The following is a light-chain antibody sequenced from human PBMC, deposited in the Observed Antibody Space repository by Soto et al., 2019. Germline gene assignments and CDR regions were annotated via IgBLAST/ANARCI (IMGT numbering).Light chain of an antibody. CDR1: KLGDRF. J-gene: IGLJ2*01. CDR3: QAWDSGTGVV. CDR2: QDT. V-gene: IGLV3-1*01. Sequence: SYELTQPPSVSVSPGQTASIPCSGDKLGDRFACWYQQKPGQSPVMVTYQDTKRPSGIPERFSGSNSGNTATLTISGTQAMDEADYYCQAWDSGTGVVFGGGTKLTVL.